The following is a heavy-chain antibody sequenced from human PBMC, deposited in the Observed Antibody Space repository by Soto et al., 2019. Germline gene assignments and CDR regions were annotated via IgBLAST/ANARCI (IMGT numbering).Heavy chain of an antibody. Sequence: QVQLQESGPGLVKPSETLSLTCAVSGGSISSSYWWSWVRQSPGKGLEWIGEIYHSGSTNYNPSPKSRVTMSVDKSKNPFSLSLSSVTAADTAVYYCARTQTYYFDYWGQGILVTVSS. J-gene: IGHJ4*02. V-gene: IGHV4-4*02. CDR3: ARTQTYYFDY. CDR1: GGSISSSYW. CDR2: IYHSGST.